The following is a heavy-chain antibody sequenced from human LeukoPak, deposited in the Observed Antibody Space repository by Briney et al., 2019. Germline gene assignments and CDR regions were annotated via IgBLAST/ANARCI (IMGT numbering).Heavy chain of an antibody. V-gene: IGHV3-48*01. CDR2: ISSSSSNM. Sequence: PGGSLRLSCAASGFTFSSYSMNWVRQAPGKGLAWVSYISSSSSNMYYADSVKGRFTISRDNSKNTLYLQMNSLRGEDTAVYYCAKDSLRERIVGSTTRGVNDYWGQGTLVTVSS. CDR1: GFTFSSYS. J-gene: IGHJ4*02. CDR3: AKDSLRERIVGSTTRGVNDY. D-gene: IGHD1-26*01.